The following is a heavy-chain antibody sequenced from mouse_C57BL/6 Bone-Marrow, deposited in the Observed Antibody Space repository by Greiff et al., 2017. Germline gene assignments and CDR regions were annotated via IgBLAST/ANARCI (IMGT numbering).Heavy chain of an antibody. CDR2: RWTGGGA. J-gene: IGHJ1*03. CDR3: ARHPIDSGSSPRYFGV. D-gene: IGHD1-1*01. V-gene: IGHV2-9-1*01. Sequence: QVQLKQSGPGLVAPSQSLSITCTVSGFSLTSFAISWVRQPPGKGLEWLGVRWTGGGAYNTSALKSRLSISKDNTESQVILKNNSLQADDTASYSCARHPIDSGSSPRYFGVWGTGTTVTVSS. CDR1: GFSLTSFA.